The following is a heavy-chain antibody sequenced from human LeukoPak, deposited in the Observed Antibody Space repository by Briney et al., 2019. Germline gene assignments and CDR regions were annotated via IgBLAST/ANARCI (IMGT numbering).Heavy chain of an antibody. J-gene: IGHJ1*01. CDR3: ASYIAAAGTSQH. CDR1: GGSISSYY. V-gene: IGHV4-59*08. CDR2: IYYSGST. Sequence: SETLSLTCTVSGGSISSYYWSWIRQPPGKGLEWIGYIYYSGSTNYNPSLKSRVTISVDTSKNQFSLKLSSVTAADTAVYYCASYIAAAGTSQHWGQGTLVTVSS. D-gene: IGHD6-13*01.